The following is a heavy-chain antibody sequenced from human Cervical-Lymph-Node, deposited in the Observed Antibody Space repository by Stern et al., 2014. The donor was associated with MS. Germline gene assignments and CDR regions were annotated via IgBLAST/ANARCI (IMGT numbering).Heavy chain of an antibody. Sequence: QVQLVQSGAEVKKPGASVKVSCKASGYTFTGYFLHWVRQAPGQGLEWMGRINHTSGATNYAQKSRGRVTMTRDTSISTPYMELSSLRSDDTALYYCARDRAKVPSDYWGQGTLVTVSS. CDR3: ARDRAKVPSDY. V-gene: IGHV1-2*06. D-gene: IGHD4/OR15-4a*01. CDR2: INHTSGAT. CDR1: GYTFTGYF. J-gene: IGHJ4*02.